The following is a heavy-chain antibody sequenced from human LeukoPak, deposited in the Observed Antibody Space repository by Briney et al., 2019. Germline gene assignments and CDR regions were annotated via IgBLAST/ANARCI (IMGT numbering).Heavy chain of an antibody. D-gene: IGHD5-18*01. CDR2: INPSGGGT. CDR1: GYTFTSYY. J-gene: IGHJ4*02. V-gene: IGHV1-46*01. Sequence: GASVKVSCKASGYTFTSYYMHWVQQAPGQGLEWMGIINPSGGGTSYAQKFQGRLTMTRDTSTTTVYMELSSLRSEDTAMYYCAREIGPRQLHLWGSAFDYWGQGTLVTVSS. CDR3: AREIGPRQLHLWGSAFDY.